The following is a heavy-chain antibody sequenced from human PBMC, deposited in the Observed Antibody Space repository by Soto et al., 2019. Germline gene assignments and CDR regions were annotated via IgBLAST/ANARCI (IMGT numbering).Heavy chain of an antibody. V-gene: IGHV4-39*07. D-gene: IGHD2-15*01. CDR1: GGSISSSSYY. CDR2: IYYSGST. Sequence: SETLSLTCTVSGGSISSSSYYWGWIRQPPGKGLEWIGSIYYSGSTYYNPSLKSRVTISVDTSKNQFSLKLSSVTAADTAVYYCARVRVVRGLLGPFDYWGPGTLVTVSS. CDR3: ARVRVVRGLLGPFDY. J-gene: IGHJ4*02.